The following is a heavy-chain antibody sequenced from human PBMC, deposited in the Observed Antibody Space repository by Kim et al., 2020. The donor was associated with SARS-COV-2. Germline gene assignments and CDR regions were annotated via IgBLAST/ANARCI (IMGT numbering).Heavy chain of an antibody. Sequence: SETLSLTCAVYGGSFSGYYWSWIRQPPGKGLEWIGEINHSGSTNYNPSLKSRVTISVDTSKNQFSLKLSSVTAADTAVYYCARELALWFGERRHNWFDPWGQGTLVTVSS. CDR1: GGSFSGYY. D-gene: IGHD3-10*01. CDR2: INHSGST. CDR3: ARELALWFGERRHNWFDP. J-gene: IGHJ5*02. V-gene: IGHV4-34*01.